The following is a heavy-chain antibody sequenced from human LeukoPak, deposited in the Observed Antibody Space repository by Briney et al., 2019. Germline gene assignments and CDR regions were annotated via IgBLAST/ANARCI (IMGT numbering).Heavy chain of an antibody. V-gene: IGHV1-69*04. D-gene: IGHD5-24*01. CDR2: IIPILGIA. J-gene: IGHJ4*02. Sequence: ASVKVSCKASGGTFSSYAISWVRQAPGQGLEWMGRIIPILGIANYAQKFQGRVTITADKSTSTAYMELSSLRSEDTAVYYCASGGGGYNHHYWGQGTLVTVSS. CDR3: ASGGGGYNHHY. CDR1: GGTFSSYA.